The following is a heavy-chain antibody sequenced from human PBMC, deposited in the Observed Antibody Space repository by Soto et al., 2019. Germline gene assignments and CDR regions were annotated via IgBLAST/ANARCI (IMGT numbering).Heavy chain of an antibody. D-gene: IGHD2-2*01. J-gene: IGHJ6*02. CDR2: ISSSGSTI. CDR1: GFTFSTYA. Sequence: PGGSLSLSCAASGFTFSTYAMSWVRQAPGKGLEWVSYISSSGSTIYYADAVKGRFTISRDNAKNSLYLQMNSLRAEDTAVYYCARGGYCSSTSCHYYYGMDVWGQGTTVTVAS. CDR3: ARGGYCSSTSCHYYYGMDV. V-gene: IGHV3-48*03.